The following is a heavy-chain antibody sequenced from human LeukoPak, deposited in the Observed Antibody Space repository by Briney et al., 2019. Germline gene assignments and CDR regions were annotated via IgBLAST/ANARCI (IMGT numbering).Heavy chain of an antibody. J-gene: IGHJ6*02. V-gene: IGHV3-33*01. CDR1: GFTFSSYG. CDR3: ARAWIQLWPAYRSGMDV. D-gene: IGHD5-18*01. Sequence: GGSLRLSCAASGFTFSSYGMHWVRQAPGKGLEWVAVIWYDGSNKYYADSVKGRFTISRDNSKNTLYPQMNSLRAEDTAVYYCARAWIQLWPAYRSGMDVWGQGTTVTVSS. CDR2: IWYDGSNK.